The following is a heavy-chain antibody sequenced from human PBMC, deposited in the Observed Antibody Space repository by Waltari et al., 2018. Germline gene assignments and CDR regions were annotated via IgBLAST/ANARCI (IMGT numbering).Heavy chain of an antibody. J-gene: IGHJ4*02. CDR1: GLRFLDSA. CDR2: VGTKATAYGT. V-gene: IGHV3-73*01. Sequence: VQLLQSGGGVVQPGGSLNLSCVVAGLRFLDSALHWVRQSSAKGLEWIGRVGTKATAYGTRYGPSVKGRFTISRDDSRNTAYLQMTSLQSDDTAKYYCTRVARGRTSSQFDYWGQGTLVTVSS. CDR3: TRVARGRTSSQFDY. D-gene: IGHD1-1*01.